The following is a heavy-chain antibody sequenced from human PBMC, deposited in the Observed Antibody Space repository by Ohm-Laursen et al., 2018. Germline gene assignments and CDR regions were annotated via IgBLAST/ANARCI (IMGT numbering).Heavy chain of an antibody. Sequence: SLRLSCAAPGFTLSNNAMSWVRQAPGKGLEWVSSIGDSGSRTYYAESVKGRFTISRDNSKNTQYLQMNSLRAEDTAVYYCAKSQGITRILYDAFDIWGQGTVVTVSS. V-gene: IGHV3-23*01. CDR1: GFTLSNNA. J-gene: IGHJ3*02. CDR3: AKSQGITRILYDAFDI. D-gene: IGHD3-22*01. CDR2: IGDSGSRT.